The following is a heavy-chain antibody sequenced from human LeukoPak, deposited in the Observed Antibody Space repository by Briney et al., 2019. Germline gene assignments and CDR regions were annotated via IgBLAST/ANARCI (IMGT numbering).Heavy chain of an antibody. V-gene: IGHV3-23*01. J-gene: IGHJ4*02. D-gene: IGHD4-17*01. CDR3: ARDYADYVGYFFFDY. Sequence: AGSLSFSCAASGFTFNNYAMNWVRQAPGQGPEWVSSISGGGETTYYADSAKGRFTISRDNSQNTLYLQMNSLRAEDTAVYYCARDYADYVGYFFFDYWGQGTLVTVSS. CDR1: GFTFNNYA. CDR2: ISGGGETT.